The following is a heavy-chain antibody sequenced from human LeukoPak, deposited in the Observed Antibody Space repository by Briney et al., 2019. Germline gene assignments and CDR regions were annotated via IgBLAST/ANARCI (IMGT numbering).Heavy chain of an antibody. CDR2: INAYNGNT. CDR3: ARARYYYDSSGYIRANYFDY. D-gene: IGHD3-22*01. Sequence: ASVKVSCKASGYTFTSYGISWVRQAPGQGLEWMGWINAYNGNTNYAQKLQGRVTMTTDTSTSTAYMELRSLRSDDTAVYYCARARYYYDSSGYIRANYFDYWGQGTLVTVSS. CDR1: GYTFTSYG. J-gene: IGHJ4*02. V-gene: IGHV1-18*01.